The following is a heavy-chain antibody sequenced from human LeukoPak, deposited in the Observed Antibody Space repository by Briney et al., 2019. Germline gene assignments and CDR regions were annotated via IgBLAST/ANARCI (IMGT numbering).Heavy chain of an antibody. J-gene: IGHJ4*02. Sequence: PSETLSLTCTVPGGSISSYYWTWIREPAGKGLEWIGRIYTSGNTNYNPSLKSRVTMSVDTSKSQFSLKLSSVTAADTAVYYCARGNVAVAGTTDYWGQGTLVTVSS. D-gene: IGHD6-19*01. CDR2: IYTSGNT. CDR3: ARGNVAVAGTTDY. CDR1: GGSISSYY. V-gene: IGHV4-4*07.